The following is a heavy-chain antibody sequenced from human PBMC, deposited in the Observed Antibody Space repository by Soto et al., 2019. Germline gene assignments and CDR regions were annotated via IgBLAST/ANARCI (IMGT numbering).Heavy chain of an antibody. CDR1: GGSISSGGYS. D-gene: IGHD3-22*01. Sequence: TLSLTCAVSGGSISSGGYSWSWIRQPPGKGLEWIGYIYQSGSTYYNPSPKSRVTISVDRSKNQFSLKLSSVTAADTAVYYCARDRYYYDSSGYYGAFDIWGQGTMVTVSS. V-gene: IGHV4-30-2*01. J-gene: IGHJ3*02. CDR2: IYQSGST. CDR3: ARDRYYYDSSGYYGAFDI.